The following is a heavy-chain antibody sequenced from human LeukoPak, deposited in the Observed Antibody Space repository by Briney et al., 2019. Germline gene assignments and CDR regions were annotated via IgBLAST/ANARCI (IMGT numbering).Heavy chain of an antibody. CDR1: GFTFDDYA. V-gene: IGHV3-9*01. CDR3: AKGGIGDY. D-gene: IGHD6-13*01. J-gene: IGHJ4*02. Sequence: GGSLRLSCAASGFTFDDYAMHWARQAPGKDLGWVSGISWNSGSIGYADSVKGRFTISRDNAKNSLYLQMNSLRAEDTALYYCAKGGIGDYWGQGTLVTVSS. CDR2: ISWNSGSI.